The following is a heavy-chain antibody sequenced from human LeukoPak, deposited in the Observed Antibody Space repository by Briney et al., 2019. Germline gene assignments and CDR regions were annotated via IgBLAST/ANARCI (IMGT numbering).Heavy chain of an antibody. CDR2: IIPILGIP. J-gene: IGHJ6*02. V-gene: IGHV1-69*04. CDR1: GGTFSSYA. Sequence: ASVTVSCKASGGTFSSYAISWVRQAPGQGLEWMGRIIPILGIPNYAQKFQGRVTITADKSTSTAYMELSSLRSEDTAVYYCARDQTFGDPNYYYYYGMDVWGQGTTVTVSS. D-gene: IGHD3-10*01. CDR3: ARDQTFGDPNYYYYYGMDV.